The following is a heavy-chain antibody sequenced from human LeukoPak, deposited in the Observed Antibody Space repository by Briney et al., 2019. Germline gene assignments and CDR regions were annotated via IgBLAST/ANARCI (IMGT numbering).Heavy chain of an antibody. CDR1: GGSISSGGYS. J-gene: IGHJ4*02. CDR3: ARSDETAGSSVDY. V-gene: IGHV4-30-2*01. Sequence: SETLSLTCAVSGGSISSGGYSWSWIRQPPGKGLEWIGYIYHSGSTYYNPSLKSRVTISVDRSKNQLSLKLSSVTAADTAVYYCARSDETAGSSVDYWGQGTLVTVSS. CDR2: IYHSGST. D-gene: IGHD2-2*01.